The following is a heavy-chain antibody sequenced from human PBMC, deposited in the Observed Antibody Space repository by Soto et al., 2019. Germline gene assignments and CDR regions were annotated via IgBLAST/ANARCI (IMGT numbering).Heavy chain of an antibody. CDR2: ILYDGSNK. J-gene: IGHJ4*02. CDR3: ARVEDLYDSSGYYQYPADY. V-gene: IGHV3-33*01. CDR1: GFTFSSYG. Sequence: SLRLSGAASGFTFSSYGMHWVRQAPGKGLEWVAVILYDGSNKYYADSVKGRFTISRDNSKNTLYLQMNSLRAEDTAVYYCARVEDLYDSSGYYQYPADYWGQGTLVTVSS. D-gene: IGHD3-22*01.